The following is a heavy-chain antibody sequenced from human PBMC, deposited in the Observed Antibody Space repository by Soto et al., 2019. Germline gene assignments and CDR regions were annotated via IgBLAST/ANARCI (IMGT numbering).Heavy chain of an antibody. V-gene: IGHV1-69*01. D-gene: IGHD2-2*01. Sequence: QVQLVQSGAWVKKPGSSVKVSCKASGGTFGSYAISWVRQAPGQGLEWMGGIIPTPGTANYAQKFQGRVTIAADESTSTAYMELGSLGSEDTAVYYCARSQGSSTSLEIYYYYYYGMDVWGQGTTVTVSS. CDR3: ARSQGSSTSLEIYYYYYYGMDV. CDR1: GGTFGSYA. CDR2: IIPTPGTA. J-gene: IGHJ6*02.